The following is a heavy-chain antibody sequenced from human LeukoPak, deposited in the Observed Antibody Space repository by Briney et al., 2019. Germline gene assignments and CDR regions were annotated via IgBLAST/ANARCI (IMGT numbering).Heavy chain of an antibody. V-gene: IGHV4-61*02. D-gene: IGHD2-2*01. CDR1: GGSISSDNYS. CDR3: ARDVVAARGSFDY. CDR2: VYTSGST. Sequence: SETLSLTCTVSGGSISSDNYSWSWIRQPAGKGLEWIGRVYTSGSTNYNPFLKSRVTISVDTSKKQFSLKLSSVTAADTAVYYCARDVVAARGSFDYWGQGTLVTVSS. J-gene: IGHJ4*02.